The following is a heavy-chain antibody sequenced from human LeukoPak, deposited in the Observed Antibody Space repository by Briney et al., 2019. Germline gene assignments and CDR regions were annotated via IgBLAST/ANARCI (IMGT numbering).Heavy chain of an antibody. D-gene: IGHD3-22*01. CDR3: ARSYGDYYDSSGYYQQYVDD. CDR1: GFTFSSNS. V-gene: IGHV3-21*01. Sequence: GGSLRLSCTASGFTFSSNSMNWVRQAPGERLEWVSSISSSSGYLYYADSVRGRFTISSNNAKSSLYLQRNSLRAEDTAVYYCARSYGDYYDSSGYYQQYVDDWGQGTLVTVSS. J-gene: IGHJ4*02. CDR2: ISSSSGYL.